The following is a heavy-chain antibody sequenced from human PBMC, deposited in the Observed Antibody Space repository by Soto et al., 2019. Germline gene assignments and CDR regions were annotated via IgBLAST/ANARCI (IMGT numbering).Heavy chain of an antibody. D-gene: IGHD3-10*01. CDR2: ISAYNGNT. V-gene: IGHV1-18*01. CDR3: ARGTMVRGVINLYGMDV. CDR1: GYTFTSYG. Sequence: QVQLVQSGAEVKKPGASVKVSCKASGYTFTSYGISWVRQAPGQGLEWMGWISAYNGNTNYAQKLQGRVTITTDTSTRTAYMALRSLRSDDTAVYYCARGTMVRGVINLYGMDVWGQGTTVTVSS. J-gene: IGHJ6*02.